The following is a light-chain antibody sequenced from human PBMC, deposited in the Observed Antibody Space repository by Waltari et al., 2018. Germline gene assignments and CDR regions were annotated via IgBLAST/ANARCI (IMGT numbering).Light chain of an antibody. Sequence: QSALTQPASVSGSPGQSITISCTGTSSDVGSYNLVSWYQHHPGKAPKLMIYAGTQRPSGVSDRFAGSKSGNTASLTISGLQAEDEADYYCCSYVGDITWVFGGGTKLTVL. V-gene: IGLV2-23*01. J-gene: IGLJ3*02. CDR2: AGT. CDR3: CSYVGDITWV. CDR1: SSDVGSYNL.